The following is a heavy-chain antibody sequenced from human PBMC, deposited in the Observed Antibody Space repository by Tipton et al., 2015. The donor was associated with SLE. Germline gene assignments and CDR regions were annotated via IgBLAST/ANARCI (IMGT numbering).Heavy chain of an antibody. Sequence: SLRLSCTASGSTFAIYAMTWVRQAPGKGLEWVSFISGSGDRTYYADSVKGRFTISRDNSKNTLYLQLNSLRAEDTAIYYCARDPKLRSLESVGGSFDYWGQGTLVTVSS. D-gene: IGHD3-3*01. CDR3: ARDPKLRSLESVGGSFDY. CDR1: GSTFAIYA. CDR2: ISGSGDRT. J-gene: IGHJ4*02. V-gene: IGHV3-23*01.